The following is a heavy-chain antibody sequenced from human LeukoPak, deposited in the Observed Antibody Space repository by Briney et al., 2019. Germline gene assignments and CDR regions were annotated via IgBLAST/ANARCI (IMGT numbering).Heavy chain of an antibody. CDR3: ARDRHCVNGVCHSPAGMDV. CDR1: GFILNSYG. Sequence: GRSLRLSCAASGFILNSYGMHWVRQAPGKGLEWVADIWFDGKNQHFADSVRGRFAISRDNSKNTVYLQINSLRAEDTAVYYCARDRHCVNGVCHSPAGMDVWGQGTTVTVSS. V-gene: IGHV3-33*01. D-gene: IGHD2-8*01. J-gene: IGHJ6*02. CDR2: IWFDGKNQ.